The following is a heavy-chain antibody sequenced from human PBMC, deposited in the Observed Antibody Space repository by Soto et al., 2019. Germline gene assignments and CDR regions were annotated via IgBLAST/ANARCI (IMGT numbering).Heavy chain of an antibody. D-gene: IGHD6-6*01. CDR1: GYSFTSYW. CDR2: IYPGDSDT. V-gene: IGHV5-51*01. CDR3: ASYSYSGSSYYYYGMDV. J-gene: IGHJ6*02. Sequence: PGESLKISCKGSGYSFTSYWIGWVRQMPGKGLEWMGIIYPGDSDTRYSPSFQGQVTISADKSISTAYLQWSSLKASDTAMYYCASYSYSGSSYYYYGMDVWGQGTTVTVSS.